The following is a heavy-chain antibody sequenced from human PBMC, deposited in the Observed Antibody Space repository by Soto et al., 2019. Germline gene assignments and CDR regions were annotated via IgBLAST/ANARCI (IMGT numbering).Heavy chain of an antibody. V-gene: IGHV4-34*01. CDR2: INPSGST. CDR3: ARVGGPTYYDFWSGNRLGYYYYGMDV. CDR1: GGSFSGYY. J-gene: IGHJ6*02. D-gene: IGHD3-3*01. Sequence: SETLSLTCAVYGGSFSGYYWSWIRQPPGKGLEWIGEINPSGSTNYNPSLKSRVTISVDTSKNQFSLKLSSVTAADTAVYYCARVGGPTYYDFWSGNRLGYYYYGMDVWGQGTTVTVSS.